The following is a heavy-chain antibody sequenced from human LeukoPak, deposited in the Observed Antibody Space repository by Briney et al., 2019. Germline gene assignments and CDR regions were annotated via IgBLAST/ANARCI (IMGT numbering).Heavy chain of an antibody. V-gene: IGHV3-74*01. CDR3: ARAPDDYGDYSQFDP. CDR1: GFTFSSYG. D-gene: IGHD4-17*01. J-gene: IGHJ5*02. CDR2: INSDGSST. Sequence: GGSLRLSCAASGFTFSSYGMHWVRQAPGKGLVWVSRINSDGSSTSYADSVKGRFTISRDNAKNTLYLQMNSLRAEDTAVYYCARAPDDYGDYSQFDPWGQGTLVTVSS.